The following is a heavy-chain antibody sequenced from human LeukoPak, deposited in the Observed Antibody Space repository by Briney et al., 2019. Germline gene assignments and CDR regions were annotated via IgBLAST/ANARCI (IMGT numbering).Heavy chain of an antibody. CDR2: IHNSGST. CDR3: ARGGGWGNWNDAVDY. CDR1: GGSISNYY. Sequence: SETLSLTCTVSGGSISNYYWSWIRQTPGKGLEWIGYIHNSGSTKYNPSLKSPVSISVDTSKNQFSLKVNSVTAADTAVYYCARGGGWGNWNDAVDYWGQGTLVTASS. J-gene: IGHJ4*02. V-gene: IGHV4-59*01. D-gene: IGHD1-1*01.